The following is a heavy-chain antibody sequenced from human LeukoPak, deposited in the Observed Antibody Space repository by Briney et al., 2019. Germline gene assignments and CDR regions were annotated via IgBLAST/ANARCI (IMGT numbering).Heavy chain of an antibody. CDR2: ISSSSYI. J-gene: IGHJ4*02. CDR1: GFTFSSYS. V-gene: IGHV3-21*01. D-gene: IGHD2-21*01. Sequence: GGSLRLSCAASGFTFSSYSMNWVRQAPGKGLEWVSSISSSSYIYYADSVKGRFTISRDNAKNSLYLQMNSLRAEDTAVYYCARALASGDGRGWGQGTLVTVSS. CDR3: ARALASGDGRG.